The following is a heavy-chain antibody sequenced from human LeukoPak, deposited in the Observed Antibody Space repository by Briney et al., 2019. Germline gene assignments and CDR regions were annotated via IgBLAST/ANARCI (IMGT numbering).Heavy chain of an antibody. CDR1: GGSISSSSYY. CDR2: IYYSGST. Sequence: SETLSLTCTVSGGSISSSSYYWGWIRQPPGKGLEWIGSIYYSGSTYYNPSLKSRVTISVDTSKNQFSLKLSSVTAADTAVYYCARGRPRRVVPAANNWFDPWGQGTLVTVSS. CDR3: ARGRPRRVVPAANNWFDP. D-gene: IGHD2-2*01. J-gene: IGHJ5*02. V-gene: IGHV4-39*07.